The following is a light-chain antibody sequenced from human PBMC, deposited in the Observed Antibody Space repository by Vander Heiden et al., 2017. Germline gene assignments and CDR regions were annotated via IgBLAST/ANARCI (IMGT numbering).Light chain of an antibody. CDR2: QDS. CDR3: QAWDSSTVV. J-gene: IGLJ2*01. Sequence: SYELTQPPSVSVSPGPTASITCFGDKLGDEYACWYQQKPGQSPVLVIYQDSKRPSGIPERFSGSNSGNTATLTISGTQAMDEADYYCQAWDSSTVVFGGGTKLTVL. V-gene: IGLV3-1*01. CDR1: KLGDEY.